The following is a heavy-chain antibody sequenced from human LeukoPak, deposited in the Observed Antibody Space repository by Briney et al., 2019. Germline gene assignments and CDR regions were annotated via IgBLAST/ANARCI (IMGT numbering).Heavy chain of an antibody. J-gene: IGHJ4*02. CDR3: ARGAFDYYDSSGLYYFDY. V-gene: IGHV3-53*01. CDR2: IYSGGST. D-gene: IGHD3-22*01. Sequence: GGSLRLSCAASGFTVSSNYMSWVRQAPGKGLEWVSVIYSGGSTYYADSVKGRFTISRDNSKNTLYLQMNSLRAEDTAVYYCARGAFDYYDSSGLYYFDYWGQGPLVTVSS. CDR1: GFTVSSNY.